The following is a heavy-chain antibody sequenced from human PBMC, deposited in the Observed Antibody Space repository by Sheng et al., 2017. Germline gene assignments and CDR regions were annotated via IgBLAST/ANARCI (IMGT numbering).Heavy chain of an antibody. V-gene: IGHV1-69*08. CDR2: IIPILGIA. CDR1: GGTFSSYT. J-gene: IGHJ4*02. D-gene: IGHD3-10*01. Sequence: QVQLVQSGAEVKKPGSSVKVSCKASGGTFSSYTISWVRQAPGQGLEWMGRIIPILGIANYAQKFQGRVTITADKSTSTAYMELSSLRSEDTAVYYCARDAMVRGVIIYFDYWGQGTLVTVSS. CDR3: ARDAMVRGVIIYFDY.